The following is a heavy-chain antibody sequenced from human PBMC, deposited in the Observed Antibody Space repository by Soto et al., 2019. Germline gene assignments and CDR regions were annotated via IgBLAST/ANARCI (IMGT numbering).Heavy chain of an antibody. V-gene: IGHV1-3*01. D-gene: IGHD3-22*01. J-gene: IGHJ4*02. CDR3: ARDGYYDSSGYRSDFDY. CDR1: GYTFTENG. Sequence: GASVKVSCKASGYTFTENGMHWARQAPGQRLEWMGWINAGNGNTQFSQKFQDRVTITRDTSASIAYMDLSSLRSEDTAVYYCARDGYYDSSGYRSDFDYWGQGTLVTVSS. CDR2: INAGNGNT.